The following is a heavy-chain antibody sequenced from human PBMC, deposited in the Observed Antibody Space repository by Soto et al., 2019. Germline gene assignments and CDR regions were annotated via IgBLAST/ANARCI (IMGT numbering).Heavy chain of an antibody. J-gene: IGHJ4*02. CDR3: ASGTPIAAAGTPVAGY. D-gene: IGHD6-13*01. CDR1: GFTFSSYS. V-gene: IGHV3-21*01. CDR2: ISISSSYI. Sequence: GGSLRLSCAASGFTFSSYSMNWVRQAPGKGLEWVSSISISSSYIYYADSVKGRFTISRDNAKNSLYLQMNSLRAEDTAVYYWASGTPIAAAGTPVAGYWGQGTLVTVSS.